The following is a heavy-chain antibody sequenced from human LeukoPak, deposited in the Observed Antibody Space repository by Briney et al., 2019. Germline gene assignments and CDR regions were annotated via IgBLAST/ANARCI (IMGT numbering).Heavy chain of an antibody. J-gene: IGHJ4*02. CDR2: INHSGST. D-gene: IGHD6-19*01. CDR1: GGSSSGYY. V-gene: IGHV4-34*01. Sequence: PSETLSLTCAVYGGSSSGYYWSWIRQPPGKGLEWIGEINHSGSTNYNPSLKSRVTISVDTSKNQFSLKLSSVTAADTAVYYCARPGIAVAGNSGDYWGQGTLVTVSS. CDR3: ARPGIAVAGNSGDY.